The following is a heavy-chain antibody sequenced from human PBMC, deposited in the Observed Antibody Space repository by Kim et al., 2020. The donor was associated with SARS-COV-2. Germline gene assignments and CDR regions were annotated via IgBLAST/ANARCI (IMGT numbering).Heavy chain of an antibody. CDR1: GFTFSSYS. CDR3: ARDRPLLWFGERHNWFDP. J-gene: IGHJ5*02. D-gene: IGHD3-10*01. V-gene: IGHV3-21*01. Sequence: GGSLRLSCAASGFTFSSYSMNWVRQAPGKGLEWVSSISSSSSYIYYADSVKGRFTISRDNAKNSLYLQMNSLRAEDTAVYYCARDRPLLWFGERHNWFDPWGQGTLVTVSS. CDR2: ISSSSSYI.